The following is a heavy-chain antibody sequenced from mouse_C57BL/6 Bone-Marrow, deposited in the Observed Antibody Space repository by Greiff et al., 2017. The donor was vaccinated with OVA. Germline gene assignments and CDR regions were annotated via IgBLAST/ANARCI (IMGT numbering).Heavy chain of an antibody. D-gene: IGHD1-1*01. CDR2: ISNLAYSI. CDR3: ARTLYYGSRGGYAMDY. J-gene: IGHJ4*01. Sequence: EVKLVESGGGLVQPGGSLKLSCAASGFTFSDYGMAWVRQAPRKGPEWVAFISNLAYSIYYADTVTGRFTISRENAKNTLYLEMSSLRSEDTAMYYCARTLYYGSRGGYAMDYWGQGTSVTVSS. CDR1: GFTFSDYG. V-gene: IGHV5-15*04.